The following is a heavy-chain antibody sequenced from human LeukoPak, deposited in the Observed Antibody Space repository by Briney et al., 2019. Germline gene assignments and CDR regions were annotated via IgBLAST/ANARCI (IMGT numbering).Heavy chain of an antibody. CDR1: GYTFTSYA. Sequence: VASVKVSCKASGYTFTSYAMNWVRQAPGQGLEWMGWISAYNGNTNYAQKLQGRVTMTTDTSTSTAYMELRSLRSDDTAVYYCVRWGAGMTTVTTTDYWGQGTLVTVSS. V-gene: IGHV1-18*01. CDR3: VRWGAGMTTVTTTDY. D-gene: IGHD4-17*01. J-gene: IGHJ4*02. CDR2: ISAYNGNT.